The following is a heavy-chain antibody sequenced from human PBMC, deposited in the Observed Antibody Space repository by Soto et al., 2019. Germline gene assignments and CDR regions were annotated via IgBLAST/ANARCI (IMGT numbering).Heavy chain of an antibody. Sequence: QVQLVQSGAEVKKPGASVKVPCKASGYTFTAYSIHWVRQAPGQGLEWMGWINPNDGDTNYAQNFQDRVTMTSDTSITTVYMELSRLTSDDTAVYFCARDSYSGSYVHWGQGTLVNVSS. D-gene: IGHD1-26*01. J-gene: IGHJ4*02. V-gene: IGHV1-2*02. CDR2: INPNDGDT. CDR3: ARDSYSGSYVH. CDR1: GYTFTAYS.